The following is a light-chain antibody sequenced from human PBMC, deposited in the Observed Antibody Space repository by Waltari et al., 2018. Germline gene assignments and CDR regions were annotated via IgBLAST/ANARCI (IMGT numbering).Light chain of an antibody. CDR1: GSNIGAANA. V-gene: IGLV1-40*01. Sequence: QSVLTQPPSVSGAPGQRVPIPCTGSGSNIGAANAVHWYQHLPRAAPKLLIYGSSSRPLGVPDRFFGSTSGTSASLAITGLQAEDEGDYYCQSYDTSLSVVFGGGTKLTVL. CDR3: QSYDTSLSVV. CDR2: GSS. J-gene: IGLJ3*02.